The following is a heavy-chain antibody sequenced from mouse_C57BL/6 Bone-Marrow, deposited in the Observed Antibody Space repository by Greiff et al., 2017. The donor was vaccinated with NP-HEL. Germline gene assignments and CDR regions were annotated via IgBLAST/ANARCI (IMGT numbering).Heavy chain of an antibody. CDR2: IDPSDSET. CDR3: ARSGYYGSSYWYAMDY. CDR1: GYTFTSYW. J-gene: IGHJ4*01. Sequence: VQLQQPGAELVRPGSSVKLSCKASGYTFTSYWMHWVKQRPIQGLEWIGNIDPSDSETHYIQKFKDKATLTVDKSSSTAYMQLSSLTSEDSAVYYCARSGYYGSSYWYAMDYWGQGTSVTVSS. V-gene: IGHV1-52*01. D-gene: IGHD1-1*01.